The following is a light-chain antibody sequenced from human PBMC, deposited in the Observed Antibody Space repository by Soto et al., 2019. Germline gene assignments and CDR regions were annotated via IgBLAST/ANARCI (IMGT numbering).Light chain of an antibody. J-gene: IGLJ3*02. V-gene: IGLV2-11*01. CDR3: CSHAGGSSWV. CDR1: SGDVGAYDR. CDR2: DVT. Sequence: QSVLTQPRSVSGSPGQSVTISCTGTSGDVGAYDRVSWYQHHPTKAPKLIIYDVTNRPSGVPYRFSGSKSGSTASLTISGLQAEDEADYYCCSHAGGSSWVFGGGPQLTVL.